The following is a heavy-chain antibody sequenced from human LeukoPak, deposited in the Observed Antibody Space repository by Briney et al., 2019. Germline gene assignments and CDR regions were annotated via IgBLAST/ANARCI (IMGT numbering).Heavy chain of an antibody. CDR3: ARDRGWYRLDY. Sequence: PGGSLSLSCTASGFTFGSYWMDWVRQAPGKGLEWVAIIKGDGSDKNYVESVKGRFTVSRDNAKNSLYLQMNSLRAEDTAVYYCARDRGWYRLDYWGQGTLVTVSS. CDR2: IKGDGSDK. CDR1: GFTFGSYW. V-gene: IGHV3-7*01. J-gene: IGHJ4*02. D-gene: IGHD6-19*01.